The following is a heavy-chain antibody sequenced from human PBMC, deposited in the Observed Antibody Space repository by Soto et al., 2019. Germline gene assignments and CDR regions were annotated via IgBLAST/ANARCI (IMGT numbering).Heavy chain of an antibody. D-gene: IGHD6-13*01. CDR3: TTGYERAGYSSSWYFDY. V-gene: IGHV3-15*01. CDR1: GFTFSNAW. CDR2: IKSKTDGGTT. Sequence: VGSLRLSCAASGFTFSNAWMSWVRQAPGKGLEWVGRIKSKTDGGTTDYAAPVKGRFTISRDDSKNTLYLQMNSLKTEDTAVYYCTTGYERAGYSSSWYFDYWGQGTLVTVSS. J-gene: IGHJ4*02.